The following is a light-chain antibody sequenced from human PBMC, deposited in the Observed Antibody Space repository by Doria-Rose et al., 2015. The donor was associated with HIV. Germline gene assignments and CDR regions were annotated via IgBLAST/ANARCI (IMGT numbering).Light chain of an antibody. CDR2: DGS. CDR1: QSFSSTY. CDR3: HQCGTSWT. Sequence: TQSPGTLSLSPGERATLSCRASQSFSSTYLARYQQKPGQAPSLLIYDGSTRATGIPDRFSASGSGTDFTLTINRLEPEDFALCYCHQCGTSWTFGQGTKVEI. V-gene: IGKV3-20*01. J-gene: IGKJ1*01.